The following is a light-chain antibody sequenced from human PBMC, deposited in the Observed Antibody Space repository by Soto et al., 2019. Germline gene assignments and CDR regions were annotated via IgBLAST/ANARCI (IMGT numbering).Light chain of an antibody. CDR3: QQYGSSPWT. Sequence: EIVLTQSPGTLSLSPGERATLSCRASQSVSSSYLAWYQQKPGQAPRLLIYGASSRATGIPDRFSGSRSGTDFTLIISRLEPEDFAVYYCQQYGSSPWTFGQGTKLEIK. CDR2: GAS. CDR1: QSVSSSY. J-gene: IGKJ2*01. V-gene: IGKV3-20*01.